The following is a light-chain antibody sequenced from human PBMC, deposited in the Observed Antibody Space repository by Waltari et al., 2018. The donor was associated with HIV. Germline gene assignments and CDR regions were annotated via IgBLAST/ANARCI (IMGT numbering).Light chain of an antibody. V-gene: IGKV4-1*01. Sequence: DIVMTQSPDSLAVCLGARATVPCTSSRTVLYNRNYLAWYQQKPGQAPKVLIYWASTRAFGVPDRFSGSGSGTDFSLTISRVQADDVAIYYCQQYYTLRSTFGGGTKIEI. CDR1: RTVLYNRNY. CDR3: QQYYTLRST. CDR2: WAS. J-gene: IGKJ4*01.